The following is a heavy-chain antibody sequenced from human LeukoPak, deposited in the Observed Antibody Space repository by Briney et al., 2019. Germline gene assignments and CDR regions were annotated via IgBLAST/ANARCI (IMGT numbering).Heavy chain of an antibody. CDR1: GFTFSSYG. J-gene: IGHJ3*02. CDR3: ATMTANHAFDI. CDR2: ISYDGSNK. V-gene: IGHV3-30*03. D-gene: IGHD2-21*02. Sequence: GGSLRLSCAASGFTFSSYGMHWVRQAPGKGLEWVAVISYDGSNKYYADSVKGRFTISRDNSKNTLYLQMNSLRAEDTAVYYCATMTANHAFDIWGQGTMVTVSS.